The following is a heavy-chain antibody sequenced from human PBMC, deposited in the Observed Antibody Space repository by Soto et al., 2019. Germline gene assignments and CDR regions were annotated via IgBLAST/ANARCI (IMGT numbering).Heavy chain of an antibody. D-gene: IGHD3-3*01. CDR3: ARHLRGAPCWSGYLPSSGYYMDV. J-gene: IGHJ6*03. V-gene: IGHV4-39*01. CDR2: IYYSGST. CDR1: GGSISSSSYY. Sequence: SDTLSLTCTVSGGSISSSSYYWGWIRQPPGKGLEWIGSIYYSGSTYYNPSLKSRVTISVDTSKNQFSLKLSSVTAADTAGYYCARHLRGAPCWSGYLPSSGYYMDVWGKGTTVTVSS.